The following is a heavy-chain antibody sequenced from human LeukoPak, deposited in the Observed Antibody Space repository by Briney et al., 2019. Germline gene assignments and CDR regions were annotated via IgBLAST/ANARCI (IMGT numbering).Heavy chain of an antibody. V-gene: IGHV1-69*04. CDR2: IIPILGIA. Sequence: ASVKVSCKASGGTFSSYAISWVRQAPGQGLEWMGRIIPILGIANYAQKFQGRVTITADKSTSTAYMELSSLRSEDTAVYYCARVEGYSSSWNYAFDIWGQGTMVTVSS. D-gene: IGHD6-13*01. CDR1: GGTFSSYA. CDR3: ARVEGYSSSWNYAFDI. J-gene: IGHJ3*02.